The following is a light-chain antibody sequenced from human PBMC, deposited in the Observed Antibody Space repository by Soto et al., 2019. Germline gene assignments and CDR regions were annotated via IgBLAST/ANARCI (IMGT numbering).Light chain of an antibody. CDR1: QDIATY. Sequence: DIQMTQSPSSLSASVGNRVTITCQASQDIATYLNWYQQKPGKAPNLLIYDASNLETGVPSRFSGGGSGTHFTVTISNLQPEDIATCYCQQYDNLHPTWTFGQGTKV. CDR3: QQYDNLHPTWT. CDR2: DAS. J-gene: IGKJ1*01. V-gene: IGKV1-33*01.